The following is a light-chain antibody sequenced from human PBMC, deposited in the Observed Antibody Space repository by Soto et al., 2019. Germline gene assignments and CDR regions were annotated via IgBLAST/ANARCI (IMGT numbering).Light chain of an antibody. CDR1: QSVSSIY. J-gene: IGKJ5*01. Sequence: EIVLTQSPGTQSLSPGERVTLSCRASQSVSSIYLAWYQQKPGQAPRLLIYGASTRATGIPDRFSGSGSGTDFTLTISRLEPEDFAVYFCQHYGSSLITFGQGTRLE. CDR3: QHYGSSLIT. CDR2: GAS. V-gene: IGKV3-20*01.